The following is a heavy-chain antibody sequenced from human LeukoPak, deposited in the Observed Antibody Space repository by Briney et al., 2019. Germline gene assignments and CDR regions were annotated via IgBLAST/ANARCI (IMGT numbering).Heavy chain of an antibody. V-gene: IGHV3-9*01. CDR1: GFTFDDYA. CDR3: AKDSYYYDSSGYLDY. Sequence: GRSLRLSCAASGFTFDDYAMHWVRQAPGKGLEWVSGISWNSGSIGYADSVKGRFTISRDNAKNSLYLQMNSLRAEDTALYYCAKDSYYYDSSGYLDYWGQGTLVTVSS. D-gene: IGHD3-22*01. CDR2: ISWNSGSI. J-gene: IGHJ4*02.